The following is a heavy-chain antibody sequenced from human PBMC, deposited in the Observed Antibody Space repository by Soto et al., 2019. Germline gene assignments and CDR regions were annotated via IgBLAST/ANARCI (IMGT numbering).Heavy chain of an antibody. CDR3: ARAPSGPD. V-gene: IGHV3-74*01. CDR2: INSGGTRA. CDR1: GFTFSNYW. Sequence: PGGSLRLSCAASGFTFSNYWMYWVRQVPGKGLVWVSRINSGGTRATYGDSVKGRFTISRDNAKNTLYLQMNSLRADDTAVYYCARAPSGPDWGQGTQVSLSS. J-gene: IGHJ4*02. D-gene: IGHD2-15*01.